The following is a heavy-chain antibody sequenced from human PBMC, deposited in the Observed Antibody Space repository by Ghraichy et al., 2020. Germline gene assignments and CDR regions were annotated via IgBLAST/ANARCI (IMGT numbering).Heavy chain of an antibody. CDR1: GFTFSSYA. V-gene: IGHV3-30*04. CDR2: ISYDGSNK. CDR3: ARDRGRGMGAHHPEYAFDI. Sequence: LSLTCAASGFTFSSYAMHWVRQAPGKGLEWVAVISYDGSNKYYADSVKGRFTISRDNSKNTLYLQMNSLRAEDTAVYYCARDRGRGMGAHHPEYAFDIWGQGTMVTVSS. J-gene: IGHJ3*02. D-gene: IGHD1-26*01.